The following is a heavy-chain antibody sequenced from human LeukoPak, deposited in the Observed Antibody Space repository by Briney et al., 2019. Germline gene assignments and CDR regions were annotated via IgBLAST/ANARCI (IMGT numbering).Heavy chain of an antibody. CDR2: IYPGDSDT. V-gene: IGHV5-51*01. Sequence: GESLKISCKGSGYSFTSYWIGWVRQMPGKGLEWMGIIYPGDSDTRYSPSSQGQVTISADKSISTAYLQWSSLKASDTAMYYCARAYCGGDCYSGGAFDIWGQGTMVTVSS. J-gene: IGHJ3*02. D-gene: IGHD2-21*02. CDR3: ARAYCGGDCYSGGAFDI. CDR1: GYSFTSYW.